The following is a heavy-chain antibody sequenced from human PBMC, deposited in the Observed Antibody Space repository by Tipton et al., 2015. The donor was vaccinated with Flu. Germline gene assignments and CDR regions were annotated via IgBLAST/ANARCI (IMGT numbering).Heavy chain of an antibody. J-gene: IGHJ3*01. CDR2: IYAGGTT. Sequence: GSLRLSCAVSGVTVSGNYLGWVRQAPGKGLEWVSFIYAGGTTYYADSVRGRFTPSRDNSMNTLDLQVNSLRPEDTAVYYCARVLALAFDVWGQGTVVTVSS. D-gene: IGHD2/OR15-2a*01. CDR1: GVTVSGNY. V-gene: IGHV3-66*02. CDR3: ARVLALAFDV.